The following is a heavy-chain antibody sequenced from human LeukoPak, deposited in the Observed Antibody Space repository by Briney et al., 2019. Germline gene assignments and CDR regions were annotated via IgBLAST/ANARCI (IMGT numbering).Heavy chain of an antibody. CDR2: IYHSGST. J-gene: IGHJ4*02. Sequence: SETLSLTCTVSGHSISSGYYWGWIRQPPGKWLEWIGSIYHSGSTYYNPSLKSRVTISVDTSKNQFSLRLSSVTAADTAVYYCARGQKYRSGYTVTESGSGYFDYWGQGTLVTVSS. CDR1: GHSISSGYY. CDR3: ARGQKYRSGYTVTESGSGYFDY. V-gene: IGHV4-38-2*02. D-gene: IGHD5-18*01.